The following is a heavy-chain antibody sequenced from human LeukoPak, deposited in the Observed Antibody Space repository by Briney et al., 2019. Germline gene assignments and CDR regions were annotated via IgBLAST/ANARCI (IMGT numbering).Heavy chain of an antibody. J-gene: IGHJ4*02. CDR3: ARDDNSAWLSFDS. D-gene: IGHD6-19*01. Sequence: ASVKVSCKTSGYTFSDYYMHWVRQAPGQGLEWMGWIKPDSGGTTYAQKFQGRVTMTRDTSITTAYIELSSLRSDDTAVYYCARDDNSAWLSFDSWGQGTLVTVSS. V-gene: IGHV1-2*02. CDR1: GYTFSDYY. CDR2: IKPDSGGT.